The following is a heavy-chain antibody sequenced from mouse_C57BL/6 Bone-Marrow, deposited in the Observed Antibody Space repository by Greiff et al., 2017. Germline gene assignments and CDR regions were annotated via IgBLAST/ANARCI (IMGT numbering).Heavy chain of an antibody. J-gene: IGHJ2*01. CDR3: ARETTVVANYFDY. V-gene: IGHV1-22*01. CDR1: GYTFTDYN. D-gene: IGHD1-1*01. CDR2: INPNNGGT. Sequence: SGPELVKPGASVKMSCKASGYTFTDYNMHWVKQSHGKSLEWIGYINPNNGGTSYNQKFKGKATLTVNKSSSTAYMELRSLTSEDSAVYYCARETTVVANYFDYWGQGTTLTVSS.